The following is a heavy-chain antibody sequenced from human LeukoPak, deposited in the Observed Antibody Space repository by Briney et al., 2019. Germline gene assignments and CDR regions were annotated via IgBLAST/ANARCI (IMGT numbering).Heavy chain of an antibody. D-gene: IGHD3-10*01. CDR3: ARGLYYYGSGSSPGY. V-gene: IGHV7-4-1*02. CDR1: GYTFTSYA. J-gene: IGHJ4*02. Sequence: ASVKVSCTASGYTFTSYAMNWVRQAPGQGLEWMGWINTNTGNPTYAQGFTGRFVFSLDTSVSTAYLQTSSLKAEDTAVYYCARGLYYYGSGSSPGYWGQGTLVTVSS. CDR2: INTNTGNP.